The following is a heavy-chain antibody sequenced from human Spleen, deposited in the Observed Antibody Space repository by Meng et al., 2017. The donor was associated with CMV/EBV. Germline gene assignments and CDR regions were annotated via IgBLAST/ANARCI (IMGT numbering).Heavy chain of an antibody. Sequence: GESLKISCAASGFTFNSYAMHWVRQAPGKGLVWVSRINSDGSSTSYADSVKGRFTISRDNAKNTLYLQMNSLRAEDTAVYFCAREGYGFPYPRYGMDVWGQGTTVTVSS. CDR2: INSDGSST. J-gene: IGHJ6*02. CDR1: GFTFNSYA. V-gene: IGHV3-74*01. CDR3: AREGYGFPYPRYGMDV. D-gene: IGHD3-3*01.